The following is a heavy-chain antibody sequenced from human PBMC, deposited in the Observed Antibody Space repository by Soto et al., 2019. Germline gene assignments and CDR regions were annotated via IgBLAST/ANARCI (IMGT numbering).Heavy chain of an antibody. V-gene: IGHV4-61*01. Sequence: SETLSLTCTVSGGSVSSGSYYCSWIRQPPGKGLEWIGYIYYSGSTNYNPSLKSRVTISVDTSKNQFSLKLSSVTAADTAVYYCARDNHSYGYTAYYFDYWGQGTLVTVSS. D-gene: IGHD5-18*01. CDR2: IYYSGST. J-gene: IGHJ4*02. CDR1: GGSVSSGSYY. CDR3: ARDNHSYGYTAYYFDY.